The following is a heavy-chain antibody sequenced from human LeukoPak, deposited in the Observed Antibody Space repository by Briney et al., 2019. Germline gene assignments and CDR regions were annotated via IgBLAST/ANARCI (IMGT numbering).Heavy chain of an antibody. V-gene: IGHV4-30-4*01. Sequence: PSQTLSLTCTVSGGSISSGYYYWSWIRQPPGKGLEYIGYIYYGGTYYNPSLKSRVTISVDTSKNQFSLKLSSVTAADTAVYYCARGTWSSSIDYWGQGTLVTVSS. J-gene: IGHJ4*02. D-gene: IGHD6-6*01. CDR1: GGSISSGYYY. CDR3: ARGTWSSSIDY. CDR2: IYYGGT.